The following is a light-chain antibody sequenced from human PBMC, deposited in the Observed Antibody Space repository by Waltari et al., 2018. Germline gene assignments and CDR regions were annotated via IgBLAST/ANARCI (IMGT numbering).Light chain of an antibody. V-gene: IGLV9-49*03. J-gene: IGLJ1*01. CDR2: VGTGGIVG. Sequence: QPVLTQPPSASASLGAPVTPTCTLTRGYSNYKVDSYQPRPGKGPRFVMRVGTGGIVGSKGDGIPDRFSVLGSGLNRYLTIKNIQEEDESDYHCGADHGSGSSFVYVFGTGTKVTVL. CDR1: RGYSNYK. CDR3: GADHGSGSSFVYV.